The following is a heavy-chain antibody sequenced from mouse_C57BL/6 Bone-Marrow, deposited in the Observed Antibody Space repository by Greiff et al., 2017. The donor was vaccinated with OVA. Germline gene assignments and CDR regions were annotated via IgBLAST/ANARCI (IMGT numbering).Heavy chain of an antibody. Sequence: EVKLQESGGGLVKPGGSLKLSCAASGFTFSDYGMHWVRQAPEQGLEWVAYISSGSSTIYYADTVKGRFTISRDNAKNTLFLQMTSLRSEDTAMYYCARRIYYPWYFDVWGTGTTVTVSS. CDR1: GFTFSDYG. CDR3: ARRIYYPWYFDV. J-gene: IGHJ1*03. D-gene: IGHD2-1*01. CDR2: ISSGSSTI. V-gene: IGHV5-17*01.